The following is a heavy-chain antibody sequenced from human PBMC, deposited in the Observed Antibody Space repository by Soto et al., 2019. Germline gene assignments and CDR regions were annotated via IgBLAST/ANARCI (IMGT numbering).Heavy chain of an antibody. CDR1: GGSMNYYY. D-gene: IGHD3-22*01. CDR3: ARGRTVRNYADDSSDYFYFFDY. V-gene: IGHV4-59*01. CDR2: IYHSGTA. J-gene: IGHJ4*02. Sequence: PSETLSLTCSVSGGSMNYYYWSWIRQPPGKGLEWIGYIYHSGTAEYNPSLKSRVTISVDRSKNQFSLKLTSANAADTAVYYCARGRTVRNYADDSSDYFYFFDYWGQGTQVTVSS.